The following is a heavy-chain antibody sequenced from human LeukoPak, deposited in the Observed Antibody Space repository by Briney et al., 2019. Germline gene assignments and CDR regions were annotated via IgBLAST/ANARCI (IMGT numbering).Heavy chain of an antibody. Sequence: GGSLRLSCAASGFTFSSYGMHWVRQAPGKGLGWVAVISYDGSNKYYADSVKGRFTISRDNSKNTLYLQMNSLRAEDTAVYYCASEGIAVAADIWGQGTMVTVSS. V-gene: IGHV3-30*03. J-gene: IGHJ3*02. CDR3: ASEGIAVAADI. D-gene: IGHD6-13*01. CDR2: ISYDGSNK. CDR1: GFTFSSYG.